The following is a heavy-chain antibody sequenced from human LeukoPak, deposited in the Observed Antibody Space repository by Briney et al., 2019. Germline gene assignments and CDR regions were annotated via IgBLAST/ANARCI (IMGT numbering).Heavy chain of an antibody. D-gene: IGHD5-18*01. CDR2: IRSSGNSI. CDR1: GSTLISYR. Sequence: GGSLRLSCALWGSTLISYRMSGVRQAPGKGLEWVSSIRSSGNSIYYADSVKGRFTISRDNAKNSLYLQMNSLRGEDTAVYYWAGDNGYCYGLPLGPDAFAIWGQGTMVTVSS. J-gene: IGHJ3*02. CDR3: AGDNGYCYGLPLGPDAFAI. V-gene: IGHV3-21*01.